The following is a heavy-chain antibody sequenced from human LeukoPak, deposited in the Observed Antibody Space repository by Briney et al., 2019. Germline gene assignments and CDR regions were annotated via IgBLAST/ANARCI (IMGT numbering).Heavy chain of an antibody. V-gene: IGHV3-21*01. CDR2: ISSSSSYI. D-gene: IGHD5-18*01. CDR1: GFTFSSYS. J-gene: IGHJ4*02. Sequence: PGGSLRLSCAASGFTFSSYSMTWVRQAPGKGLEWVSSISSSSSYIYYADSVKGRFTISRDNAKNSLYLQMNSLRAEDTAVYYCAREGQYGYIFDYWGQGTLVTVSS. CDR3: AREGQYGYIFDY.